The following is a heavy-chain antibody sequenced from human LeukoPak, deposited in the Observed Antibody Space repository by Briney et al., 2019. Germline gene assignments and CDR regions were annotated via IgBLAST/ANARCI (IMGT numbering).Heavy chain of an antibody. CDR2: ISYDGSNK. J-gene: IGHJ6*03. Sequence: GGSLRLSCAASGFTFSSYAMHWVRQAPGKGLEWVAVISYDGSNKYYADSVKGRFTISRDNSKNTLYLQMNSLRAEDTAVYYCARETRNSSGWYRYYYYMDVWGKGTTVTVSS. D-gene: IGHD6-19*01. CDR1: GFTFSSYA. V-gene: IGHV3-30*04. CDR3: ARETRNSSGWYRYYYYMDV.